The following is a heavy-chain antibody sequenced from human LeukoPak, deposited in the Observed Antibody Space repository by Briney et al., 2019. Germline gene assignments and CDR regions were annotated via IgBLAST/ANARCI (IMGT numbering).Heavy chain of an antibody. CDR2: INWNGGST. Sequence: GGSLRLSCAASGFTFDDYGMSWVRQAPGKGLEWVSGINWNGGSTGYADSVKGRFTISRDNAKNSLYLQMNSLRAEDTALYHCARDSRFLEWLDPSYYYYGMDVWGQGTTVTVSS. CDR1: GFTFDDYG. V-gene: IGHV3-20*01. CDR3: ARDSRFLEWLDPSYYYYGMDV. D-gene: IGHD3-3*01. J-gene: IGHJ6*02.